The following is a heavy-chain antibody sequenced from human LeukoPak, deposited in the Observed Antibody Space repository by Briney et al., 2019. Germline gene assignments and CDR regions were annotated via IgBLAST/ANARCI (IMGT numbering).Heavy chain of an antibody. CDR1: GFTFSSYA. V-gene: IGHV3-23*01. Sequence: PGGSLRLSCAASGFTFSSYAMSWVRQAPGKGLEWVSAISGSGGSTYYADSVKGRFTISRDNSKNTPYLQMNSLRAEDTAVYYCAKALWLVLPNNWFDPWGQGTLVTVSS. J-gene: IGHJ5*02. CDR3: AKALWLVLPNNWFDP. D-gene: IGHD6-19*01. CDR2: ISGSGGST.